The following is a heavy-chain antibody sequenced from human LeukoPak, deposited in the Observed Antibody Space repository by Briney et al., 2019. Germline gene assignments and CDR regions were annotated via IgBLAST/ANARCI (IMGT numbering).Heavy chain of an antibody. CDR3: ATIKRGSIYGYFDF. J-gene: IGHJ4*02. CDR2: IYDSEST. Sequence: SETLSLPCTVSGVSISSHYWSWIRQPPGKGLEWIAYIYDSESTKDNPSLKSRITLSADTSKNQFSLRLSSVTAADTAVYYCATIKRGSIYGYFDFWGQGILVTVSS. CDR1: GVSISSHY. D-gene: IGHD5-18*01. V-gene: IGHV4-59*11.